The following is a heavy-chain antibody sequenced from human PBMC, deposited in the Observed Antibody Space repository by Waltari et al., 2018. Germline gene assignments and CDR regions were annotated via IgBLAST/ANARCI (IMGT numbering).Heavy chain of an antibody. Sequence: GLVQPGGSLRLSCASSGFTFDDYAMTWVRQAPGKGLEWVSSFSRNYGRTYYADSVKGRFTISRDNSKNTLYLQMNSLRAEDTALYYCAKGAVGPNGVGGYYYMDVWGKGTTVTVSS. D-gene: IGHD1-26*01. V-gene: IGHV3-23*01. CDR2: FSRNYGRT. J-gene: IGHJ6*03. CDR1: GFTFDDYA. CDR3: AKGAVGPNGVGGYYYMDV.